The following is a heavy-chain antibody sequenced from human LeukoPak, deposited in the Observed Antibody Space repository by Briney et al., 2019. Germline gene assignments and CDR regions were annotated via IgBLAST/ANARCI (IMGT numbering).Heavy chain of an antibody. CDR1: GFTLSSYA. J-gene: IGHJ4*02. CDR2: FSVGSGRT. Sequence: QPGGSLRLSCVASGFTLSSYAMTWVRQAPGRGLEWVSAFSVGSGRTYYADSVKGRFTVSRDTSKNTLYLQMNSLTDEDTAVYYCAKNGGTTMTYFDVWGQGTLSPSPQ. CDR3: AKNGGTTMTYFDV. D-gene: IGHD3-22*01. V-gene: IGHV3-23*01.